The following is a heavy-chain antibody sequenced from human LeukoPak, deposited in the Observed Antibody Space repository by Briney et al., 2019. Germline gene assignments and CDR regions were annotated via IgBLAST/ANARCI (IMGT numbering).Heavy chain of an antibody. Sequence: GESLKISCQVSGYIFTHYWIGWVRQMPGKGLEWMGIIYPGDSDPRYSPSFQGQVTISAAKSISTAYLQWSSLKASDTAMYYCARALGGFYYYGMDVWGQGTTVTVSS. CDR1: GYIFTHYW. CDR2: IYPGDSDP. V-gene: IGHV5-51*01. D-gene: IGHD3-16*01. J-gene: IGHJ6*02. CDR3: ARALGGFYYYGMDV.